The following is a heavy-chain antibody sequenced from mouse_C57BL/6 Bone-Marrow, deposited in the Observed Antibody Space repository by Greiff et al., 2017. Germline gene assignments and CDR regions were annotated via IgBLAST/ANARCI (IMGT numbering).Heavy chain of an antibody. CDR3: ARGTLRPWFAY. CDR2: ISYDGSN. D-gene: IGHD3-3*01. J-gene: IGHJ3*01. V-gene: IGHV3-6*01. Sequence: EVKLMESGPGLVKPSQSLSLTCSVTGYSITSGYYWNWIRQFPGNKLEWMGYISYDGSNNYNPSLKNRISITRDTSKNQFFLKLNSVTTEDTATYCCARGTLRPWFAYWGQGTLVTVSA. CDR1: GYSITSGYY.